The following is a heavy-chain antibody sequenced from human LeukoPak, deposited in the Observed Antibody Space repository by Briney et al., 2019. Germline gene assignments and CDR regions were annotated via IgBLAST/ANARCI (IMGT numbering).Heavy chain of an antibody. D-gene: IGHD6-19*01. J-gene: IGHJ5*02. CDR3: AITRRYSSGWYRPGWFDP. V-gene: IGHV4-39*07. Sequence: SETLSLTCTVSGVSISDYYYYWGWIRQSPGTGLEWIGTIYSGGTTYYNPSLKSRATISVDTSKNQFSLKLSSVTAADTAVYYCAITRRYSSGWYRPGWFDPWGQGTLVTVSS. CDR1: GVSISDYYYY. CDR2: IYSGGTT.